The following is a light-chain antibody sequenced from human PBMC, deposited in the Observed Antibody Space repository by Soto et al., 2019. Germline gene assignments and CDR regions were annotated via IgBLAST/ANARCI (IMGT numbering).Light chain of an antibody. CDR2: EVS. J-gene: IGLJ3*02. CDR1: SSDFGSYNL. V-gene: IGLV2-23*02. CDR3: CSFVV. Sequence: QSVLTQPASVSGSPGQSITISCTGTSSDFGSYNLVSWFQQHPGKAPKLMIYEVSKRPSGVSHRFSGSKSGNTASLTISGLQAEDEADYYCCSFVVFGGGTKLTVL.